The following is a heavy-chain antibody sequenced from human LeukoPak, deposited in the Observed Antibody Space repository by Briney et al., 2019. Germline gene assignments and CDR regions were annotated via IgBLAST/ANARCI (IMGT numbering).Heavy chain of an antibody. D-gene: IGHD6-19*01. Sequence: GGSLRLSCAASGFTLSSYSMNWVRQAPGKGLEWVSYISGGSSTIYNADSVKGRFTISRDNTKNLLYLLMDTLRAEDTAVYYCARVGSNQWLDYWGQGTLVTVSS. CDR2: ISGGSSTI. CDR3: ARVGSNQWLDY. V-gene: IGHV3-48*01. J-gene: IGHJ4*02. CDR1: GFTLSSYS.